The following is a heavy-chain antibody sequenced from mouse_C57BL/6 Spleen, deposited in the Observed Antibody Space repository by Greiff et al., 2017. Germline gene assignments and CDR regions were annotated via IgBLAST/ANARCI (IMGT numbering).Heavy chain of an antibody. J-gene: IGHJ2*01. CDR3: ALSHFDY. V-gene: IGHV5-17*01. CDR1: GFSFSDYG. CDR2: ICSGSSTI. Sequence: EVQLVESGGGLVKPGGSLSLSCAASGFSFSDYGMHWVRQAPGKGLEWLAYICSGSSTIYYADTVKGRFTSYRDNAKNTLFLQMTSLRSEATTMYYCALSHFDYWGQGTTLTVSS.